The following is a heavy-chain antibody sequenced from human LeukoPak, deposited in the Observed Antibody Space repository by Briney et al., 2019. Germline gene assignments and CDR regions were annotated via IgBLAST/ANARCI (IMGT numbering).Heavy chain of an antibody. CDR2: IKQDGSEK. Sequence: GGSLRLSCAASGFTFSSYWMRWVRQAPGKGLEWVANIKQDGSEKYYVDSVKARFTISRDNAKNSLYLQMNSLRAEDAAVYYCARDGPNWASDWLYLDYWGQGTLVTVSS. V-gene: IGHV3-7*01. D-gene: IGHD7-27*01. J-gene: IGHJ4*02. CDR1: GFTFSSYW. CDR3: ARDGPNWASDWLYLDY.